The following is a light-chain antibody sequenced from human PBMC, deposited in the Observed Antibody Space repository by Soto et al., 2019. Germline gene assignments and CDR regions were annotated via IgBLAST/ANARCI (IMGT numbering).Light chain of an antibody. CDR3: QHYDVYPYT. CDR2: QAS. Sequence: DIQMTQSPSTLSASVGDKVTITCRASQSVGNWLAWYQQKPGKVPKHLIFQASTLETGVPSRFSGSGSGTEFALSISSLQPDDFATYYCQHYDVYPYTFGQGTKLEIK. J-gene: IGKJ2*01. CDR1: QSVGNW. V-gene: IGKV1-5*03.